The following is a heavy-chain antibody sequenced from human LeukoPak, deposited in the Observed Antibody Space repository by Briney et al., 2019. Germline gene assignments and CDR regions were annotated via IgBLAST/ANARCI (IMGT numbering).Heavy chain of an antibody. J-gene: IGHJ3*02. CDR1: GGTFSSYA. CDR3: ARGEGSSSWYAAGAFDI. V-gene: IGHV1-69*04. Sequence: SVKVSCKASGGTFSSYAISWVRQAPGQGLEWMGRIIPILGIANYAQKFQGRVTITADKSTSTAYMELSSLRSEDTAVYYCARGEGSSSWYAAGAFDIWGQGTMVTVSS. D-gene: IGHD6-13*01. CDR2: IIPILGIA.